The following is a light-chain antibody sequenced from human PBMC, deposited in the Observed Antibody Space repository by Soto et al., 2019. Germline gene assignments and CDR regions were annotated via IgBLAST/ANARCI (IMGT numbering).Light chain of an antibody. J-gene: IGLJ3*02. CDR3: SSFTTSNTWM. CDR2: EVS. V-gene: IGLV2-14*01. Sequence: SALTQPASVSWSPGQSITISCTGTSSDVGGYNFVSWYQQHPGNAPKLMIYEVSNRPSGVSDRFSGSKSGNTASLTISGLQAEDEADYYCSSFTTSNTWMFGGGTKVTVL. CDR1: SSDVGGYNF.